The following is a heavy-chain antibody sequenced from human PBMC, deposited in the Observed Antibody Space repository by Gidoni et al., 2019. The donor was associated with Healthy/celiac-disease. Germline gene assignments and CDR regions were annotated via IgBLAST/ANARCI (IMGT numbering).Heavy chain of an antibody. CDR1: GGTFSSYA. Sequence: QVQLVQSGAEVKTPGSSVKVSCKASGGTFSSYAISWVRQAPGQGLEWMGGIIPIFGTANYAQKFQGRVTITADESTSTAYMELSSLRSEDTAVYYWARDGDVGSGYDSLGYFDYWGQGTLVTVSS. V-gene: IGHV1-69*01. CDR2: IIPIFGTA. CDR3: ARDGDVGSGYDSLGYFDY. D-gene: IGHD5-12*01. J-gene: IGHJ4*02.